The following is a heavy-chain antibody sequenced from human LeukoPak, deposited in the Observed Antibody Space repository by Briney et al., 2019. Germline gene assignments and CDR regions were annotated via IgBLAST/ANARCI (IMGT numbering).Heavy chain of an antibody. CDR2: IYSGGST. D-gene: IGHD5-18*01. V-gene: IGHV3-53*01. CDR3: ARGRYSYGLYYFDY. J-gene: IGHJ4*02. CDR1: GFTVSSNY. Sequence: GGSLRLSCAASGFTVSSNYMSWVRQAPGKGLEWVSVIYSGGSTYYADSVKGRFTISRDNSKNTLYLQMNSLRAEDTAVYYCARGRYSYGLYYFDYWGQGTLVTVSS.